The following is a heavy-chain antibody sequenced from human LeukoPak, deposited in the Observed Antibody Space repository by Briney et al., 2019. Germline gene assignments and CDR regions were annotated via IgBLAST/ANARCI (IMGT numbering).Heavy chain of an antibody. CDR1: GHTFTRYY. D-gene: IGHD1-14*01. Sequence: ASVKVSCKASGHTFTRYYIHWVRQAPGQGLEWMGVINPGSGNTNYAQKFQDRVTMTRDTSTGTVYMELSSLRSEDTAVYFCARVTGGANFDHWGQGTLVTVSS. J-gene: IGHJ4*02. CDR3: ARVTGGANFDH. V-gene: IGHV1-46*01. CDR2: INPGSGNT.